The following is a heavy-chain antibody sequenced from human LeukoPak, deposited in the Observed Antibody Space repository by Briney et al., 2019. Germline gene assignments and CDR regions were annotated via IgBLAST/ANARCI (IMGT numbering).Heavy chain of an antibody. J-gene: IGHJ3*02. CDR1: GYTFTSYD. CDR2: MNPNSGNT. D-gene: IGHD2-2*01. V-gene: IGHV1-8*03. Sequence: ASVKVSCKASGYTFTSYDINWVRQATGQGLEWMGWMNPNSGNTGYAQKFQGRVTITRNTSISTAYMELSSLRSEDTAVYYCARNPPTGCSSTSCYGDAFDIWGQGTMVTVSS. CDR3: ARNPPTGCSSTSCYGDAFDI.